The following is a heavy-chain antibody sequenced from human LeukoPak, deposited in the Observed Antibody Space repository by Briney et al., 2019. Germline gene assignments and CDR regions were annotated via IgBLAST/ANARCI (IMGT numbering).Heavy chain of an antibody. CDR2: INAGNGDT. CDR3: ARGLWSAHRREYYFDS. CDR1: GYTFTNYA. J-gene: IGHJ4*02. V-gene: IGHV1-3*01. D-gene: IGHD3-3*01. Sequence: GASVKVSCKASGYTFTNYAVNWLRQAPGRRLEWMGWINAGNGDTKFSQNYQARVTITRDASASTAYMELSSLTSEDTAVYFCARGLWSAHRREYYFDSWGQGTLVTVSS.